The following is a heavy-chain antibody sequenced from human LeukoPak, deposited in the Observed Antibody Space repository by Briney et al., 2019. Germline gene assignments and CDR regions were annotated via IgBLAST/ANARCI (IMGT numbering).Heavy chain of an antibody. CDR2: IIPILGIA. Sequence: SVKVSCKASGGTFSSYAISWVRQAPGQGLEWMGRIIPILGIANYAQKFQGSVTITADKSTSTAYMELSCLRSEDTAVYYCARDRIAAAGIEIDYWGQGTLVTVSS. J-gene: IGHJ4*02. V-gene: IGHV1-69*04. D-gene: IGHD6-13*01. CDR3: ARDRIAAAGIEIDY. CDR1: GGTFSSYA.